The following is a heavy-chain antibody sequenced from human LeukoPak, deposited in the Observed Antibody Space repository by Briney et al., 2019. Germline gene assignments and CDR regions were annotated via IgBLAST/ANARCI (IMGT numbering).Heavy chain of an antibody. Sequence: GGSLRLSCAASGFTFSSYAMSWDRQAPGKGLEWVSAISGSGGSTYYADSVKGRFTISRGNSKNTLYLQMNSLRAEDTAVYYCAKDLWGASYHYWGQGTLVTVSS. J-gene: IGHJ4*02. V-gene: IGHV3-23*01. CDR1: GFTFSSYA. CDR3: AKDLWGASYHY. D-gene: IGHD3-16*02. CDR2: ISGSGGST.